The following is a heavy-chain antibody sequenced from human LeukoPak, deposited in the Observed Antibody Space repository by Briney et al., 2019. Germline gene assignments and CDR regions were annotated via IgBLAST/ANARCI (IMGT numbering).Heavy chain of an antibody. V-gene: IGHV1-2*02. CDR1: GYTFTSYY. Sequence: GASVKVSCKASGYTFTSYYMHWVRQAPGQGLEWMGWINPNSGGTNYAQKFQGRVTMTRDTSISTAYMELSRLRSDDTAVYYCARDLEEDYYDSSGYHAAFDIWGQGTMVTVSS. CDR3: ARDLEEDYYDSSGYHAAFDI. CDR2: INPNSGGT. D-gene: IGHD3-22*01. J-gene: IGHJ3*02.